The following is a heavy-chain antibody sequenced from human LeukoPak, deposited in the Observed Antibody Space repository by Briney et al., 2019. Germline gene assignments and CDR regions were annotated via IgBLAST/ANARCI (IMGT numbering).Heavy chain of an antibody. CDR2: TYYRSKWYN. Sequence: SQTLSXXXAISGDSVSRNTAAWNWIRHSPSRXLEWLGRTYYRSKWYNDYALSVKSRIIINSDTSKNQFSLQLNSVIPEDTAVYYCAREGSSGRFDPWGQGTLVTVSS. CDR1: GDSVSRNTAA. J-gene: IGHJ5*02. CDR3: AREGSSGRFDP. V-gene: IGHV6-1*01. D-gene: IGHD6-25*01.